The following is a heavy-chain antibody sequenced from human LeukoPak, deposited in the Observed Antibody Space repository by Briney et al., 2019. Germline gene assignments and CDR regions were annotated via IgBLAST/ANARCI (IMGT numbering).Heavy chain of an antibody. CDR3: ARGEEPLLWFGELSLPFAFDI. D-gene: IGHD3-10*01. Sequence: GASVKVSCKASGYTFTSYGISWVRQAPGQGLEWMGWISAYNGNTNYAQKLQGRVTMTTDTSTSTAYMELKSLRSDDTAVYYCARGEEPLLWFGELSLPFAFDIWGQGTMVTVSS. CDR2: ISAYNGNT. V-gene: IGHV1-18*01. CDR1: GYTFTSYG. J-gene: IGHJ3*02.